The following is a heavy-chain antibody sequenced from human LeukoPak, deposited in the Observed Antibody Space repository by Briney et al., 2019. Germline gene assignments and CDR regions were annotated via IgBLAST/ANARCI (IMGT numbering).Heavy chain of an antibody. V-gene: IGHV3-33*01. Sequence: GGSLRLSCAASGFSFRDYAMHWVRQAPGKGLEWVALIWHDGSNINYVDSVKGRFTISRDNSKNTLYLQMDSLRAEDTAVYYCTRDGLSGYGLGLFDYWGQGTLVTVSS. D-gene: IGHD5-12*01. CDR2: IWHDGSNI. CDR3: TRDGLSGYGLGLFDY. J-gene: IGHJ4*02. CDR1: GFSFRDYA.